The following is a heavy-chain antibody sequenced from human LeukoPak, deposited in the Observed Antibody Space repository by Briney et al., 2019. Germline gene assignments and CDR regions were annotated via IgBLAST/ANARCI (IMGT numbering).Heavy chain of an antibody. D-gene: IGHD6-19*01. Sequence: GESLKISCKGSGYSFTTYWIGWVCQMPDKGLEWMGLIYPGDSETRYSPSFQGQVTISADKSTSTAYLQWSSLKASDTAMYYCARCGWTNYYYGMDVWGQGTTVTVSS. CDR3: ARCGWTNYYYGMDV. V-gene: IGHV5-51*01. CDR2: IYPGDSET. J-gene: IGHJ6*02. CDR1: GYSFTTYW.